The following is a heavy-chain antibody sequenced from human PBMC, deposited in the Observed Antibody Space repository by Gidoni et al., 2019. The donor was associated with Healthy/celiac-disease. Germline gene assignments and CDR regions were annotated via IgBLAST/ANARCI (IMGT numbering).Heavy chain of an antibody. CDR2: ISWDVGST. Sequence: EVQLVESGGVVVQPGGSLRLSCAASGFTFDDYAMHWVRQAPGQGLEWVSLISWDVGSTYYADSVKGRFTISRDNSKNSLYLQMNSLRAEDTALYYCAKGGKPRRSADYVYFQHWGQGTLVTVSS. D-gene: IGHD4-17*01. V-gene: IGHV3-43D*03. J-gene: IGHJ1*01. CDR1: GFTFDDYA. CDR3: AKGGKPRRSADYVYFQH.